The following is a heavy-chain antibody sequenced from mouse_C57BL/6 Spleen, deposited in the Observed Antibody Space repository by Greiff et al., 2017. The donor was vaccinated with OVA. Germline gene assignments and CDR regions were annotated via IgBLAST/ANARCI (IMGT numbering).Heavy chain of an antibody. V-gene: IGHV5-4*01. CDR3: ARDGARYFDV. J-gene: IGHJ1*03. CDR1: GFTFSSYA. Sequence: DVQLVESGGGLVKPGGSLKLSCAASGFTFSSYAMSWVRQTPEKRLEWVATISDGGSYTYYPDNVKGRFTISRDNAKNNLYLQMSHLKSEDTAMYYCARDGARYFDVWGTGTTVTVSS. D-gene: IGHD3-1*01. CDR2: ISDGGSYT.